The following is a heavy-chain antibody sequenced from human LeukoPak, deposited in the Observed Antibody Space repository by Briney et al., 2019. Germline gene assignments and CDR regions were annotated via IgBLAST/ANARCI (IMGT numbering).Heavy chain of an antibody. V-gene: IGHV4-59*01. CDR2: IYYSGST. D-gene: IGHD3-22*01. Sequence: KPSETLSLTCTVSGGSISSYYWSWIRQPPGKGLEWIGYIYYSGSTNYNPSLKSRVTISVDMSKNQFSLKLSSVTAADTAVYYCARDYDSSGYTHFDYWGQGTLVTVSS. CDR1: GGSISSYY. J-gene: IGHJ4*02. CDR3: ARDYDSSGYTHFDY.